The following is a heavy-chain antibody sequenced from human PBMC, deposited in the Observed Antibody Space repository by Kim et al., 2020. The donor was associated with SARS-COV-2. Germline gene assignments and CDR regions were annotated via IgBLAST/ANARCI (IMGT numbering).Heavy chain of an antibody. D-gene: IGHD5-12*01. J-gene: IGHJ2*01. CDR2: ISGVAGRRT. V-gene: IGHV3-23*01. CDR1: GFTFSSYA. Sequence: GGSLRLSCAASGFTFSSYAMNWVRQAPGKGLEWVSTISGVAGRRTYYADSVKGRFTISRDNSKNTLYLQMNGLRAEDTSVYYCAKARGYDNNYGYFDFWGSGALVTVSS. CDR3: AKARGYDNNYGYFDF.